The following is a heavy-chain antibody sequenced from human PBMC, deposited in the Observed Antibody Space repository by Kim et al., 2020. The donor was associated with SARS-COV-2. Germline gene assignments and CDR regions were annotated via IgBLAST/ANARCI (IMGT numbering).Heavy chain of an antibody. CDR2: IYYSGST. CDR1: GGSISSSSYY. V-gene: IGHV4-39*01. Sequence: SETLSLTCTVSGGSISSSSYYWGWIRQPPGKGLEWIGSIYYSGSTYYNPSLKSRVTISVDTSKNQFSLKLSSVTAADTAVSYCAIQLRHTSSWYYFDYWG. D-gene: IGHD6-13*01. CDR3: AIQLRHTSSWYYFDY. J-gene: IGHJ4*01.